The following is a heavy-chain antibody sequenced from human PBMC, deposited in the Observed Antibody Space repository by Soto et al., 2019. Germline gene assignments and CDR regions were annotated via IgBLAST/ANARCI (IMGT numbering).Heavy chain of an antibody. CDR2: IIPILGIA. V-gene: IGHV1-69*02. J-gene: IGHJ1*01. D-gene: IGHD6-19*01. CDR1: GGTFSSYT. Sequence: ASVKVSCKASGGTFSSYTISWVRQAPGQGLEWMGRIIPILGIANYAQKFQGRVTITADKSTSTAYMELSSLRSEDTAVYYCASVRKVLAVAGRSAEYFQHWGQGTLVTVSS. CDR3: ASVRKVLAVAGRSAEYFQH.